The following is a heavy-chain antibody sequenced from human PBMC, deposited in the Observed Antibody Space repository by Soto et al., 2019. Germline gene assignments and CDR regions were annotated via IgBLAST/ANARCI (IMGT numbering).Heavy chain of an antibody. Sequence: PSETLSLTCAVSGYSISSGYYWGWIRQPPGKGLEWIGSIYHSGSTYYNPSLKSRVTISVDTSKNQFSLKLSSVTAADTAVYYCAREIAYSASGAFDIWGQGTMVTVSS. J-gene: IGHJ3*02. CDR3: AREIAYSASGAFDI. D-gene: IGHD1-26*01. CDR1: GYSISSGYY. V-gene: IGHV4-38-2*02. CDR2: IYHSGST.